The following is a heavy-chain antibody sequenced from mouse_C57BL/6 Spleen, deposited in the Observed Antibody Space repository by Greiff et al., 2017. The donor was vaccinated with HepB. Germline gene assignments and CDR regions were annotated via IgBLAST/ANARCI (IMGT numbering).Heavy chain of an antibody. CDR2: ILPGSGST. D-gene: IGHD3-2*02. Sequence: VQLQQSGAELMKPGASVKLSCKAPGYTFTGYWIEWVKQRPGHGLEWIGEILPGSGSTNYNEKFKGKATFTADTSSNTAYMQLSSLTTEDSAIYYCARWDTAQATSYYFDYWGQGTTLTVSS. CDR1: GYTFTGYW. V-gene: IGHV1-9*01. CDR3: ARWDTAQATSYYFDY. J-gene: IGHJ2*01.